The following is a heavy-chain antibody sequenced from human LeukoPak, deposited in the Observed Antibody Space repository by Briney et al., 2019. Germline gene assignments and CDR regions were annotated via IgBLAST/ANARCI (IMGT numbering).Heavy chain of an antibody. J-gene: IGHJ5*02. CDR2: IIPIFGTA. CDR3: ARTLAGFNWFDP. Sequence: GSSVKVSCKASGGTFSSYAISWVRQAPGQGLEWMGGIIPIFGTANYAQKFQGRVTVTTDESTSTAYMELSSLRSEDTAVYYCARTLAGFNWFDPWGQGTLVTVSS. CDR1: GGTFSSYA. V-gene: IGHV1-69*05. D-gene: IGHD3-10*01.